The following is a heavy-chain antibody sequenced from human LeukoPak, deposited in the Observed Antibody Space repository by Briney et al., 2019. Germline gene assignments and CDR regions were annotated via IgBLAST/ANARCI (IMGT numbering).Heavy chain of an antibody. CDR2: INHSGST. D-gene: IGHD1-26*01. CDR3: ARGRWKVGATRWFDP. CDR1: GGSFSGYY. J-gene: IGHJ5*02. V-gene: IGHV4-34*01. Sequence: SETLSLTCAVYGGSFSGYYWSWIRQPPGKGLEWIGEINHSGSTNYNPSLKSRVTISVVTSKNQFSLKLSSVTAADTAVYYCARGRWKVGATRWFDPWGQGTLVTVSS.